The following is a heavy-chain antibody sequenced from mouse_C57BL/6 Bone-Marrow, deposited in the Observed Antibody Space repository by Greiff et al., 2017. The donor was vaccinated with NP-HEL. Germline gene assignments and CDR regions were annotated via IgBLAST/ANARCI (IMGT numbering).Heavy chain of an antibody. CDR1: GYTFTSYG. D-gene: IGHD3-2*02. CDR2: IYPRSGNT. V-gene: IGHV1-81*01. J-gene: IGHJ2*01. Sequence: VQLQQSGAELARPGASVKLSCKASGYTFTSYGISWVKQRTGQGLEWIGEIYPRSGNTYYNEKFKGKATLTADKSSSTAYMELRSLTSEDSAVDFCARNRELRLHFDYWGQGTTLTVSS. CDR3: ARNRELRLHFDY.